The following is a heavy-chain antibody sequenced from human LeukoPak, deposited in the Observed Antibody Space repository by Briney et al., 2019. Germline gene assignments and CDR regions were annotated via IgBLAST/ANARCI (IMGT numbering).Heavy chain of an antibody. CDR1: GFTFSSYG. J-gene: IGHJ4*02. V-gene: IGHV3-30*02. Sequence: GGSLRLSCAASGFTFSSYGMHWVRQAPGKGLEWVAFIRYDGSNKYYADSVKGRFTISRDNSKNTLYLQMTSLRAEDTAVYYCAKDHRRLTIVGATTHFDYWGQGTLVTVSS. D-gene: IGHD1-26*01. CDR3: AKDHRRLTIVGATTHFDY. CDR2: IRYDGSNK.